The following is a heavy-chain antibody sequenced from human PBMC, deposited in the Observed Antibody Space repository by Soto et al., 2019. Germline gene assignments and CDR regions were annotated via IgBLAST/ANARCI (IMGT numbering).Heavy chain of an antibody. D-gene: IGHD6-19*01. J-gene: IGHJ4*02. Sequence: SETLSLTCTVSGGSISSSSYYWGWIRQPPGKGLEWIGSFYYSGSTYYNPSLKSRVTISVDTSENQFSLKLSSVTAADTAVYYCARQVVDGTVAGTGSLDYWGQGTLVTVS. V-gene: IGHV4-39*01. CDR1: GGSISSSSYY. CDR2: FYYSGST. CDR3: ARQVVDGTVAGTGSLDY.